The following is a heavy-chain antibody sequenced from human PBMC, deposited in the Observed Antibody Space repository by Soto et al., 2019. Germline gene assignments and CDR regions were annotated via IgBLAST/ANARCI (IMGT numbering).Heavy chain of an antibody. Sequence: QVQLVQSGAEVKKPGASVKVSCKASGYIFTKYGISWIRQAPGQGLEWMGWMSPYTGNTDSAQSFQGRVALTTDTSTNTAYMELRSLRSDDTALYYCARVTYITSVGGPAWFDPWGQGSLVTVSS. CDR3: ARVTYITSVGGPAWFDP. CDR2: MSPYTGNT. V-gene: IGHV1-18*01. D-gene: IGHD3-16*01. CDR1: GYIFTKYG. J-gene: IGHJ5*02.